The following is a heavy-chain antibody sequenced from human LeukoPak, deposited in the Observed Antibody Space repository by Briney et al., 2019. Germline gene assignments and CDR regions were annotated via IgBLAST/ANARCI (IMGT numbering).Heavy chain of an antibody. CDR2: IIPVFGTA. J-gene: IGHJ4*02. CDR3: ATDYYYDSSGSYYTIDY. CDR1: GGTVSSYA. Sequence: SVKVSCKASGGTVSSYAISWVRQAPGQGLEWMGGIIPVFGTANYAQKFQGRVTITADESTSTAYMELSSLRSEDTAVYYCATDYYYDSSGSYYTIDYWGQGTLVTVSS. D-gene: IGHD3-22*01. V-gene: IGHV1-69*13.